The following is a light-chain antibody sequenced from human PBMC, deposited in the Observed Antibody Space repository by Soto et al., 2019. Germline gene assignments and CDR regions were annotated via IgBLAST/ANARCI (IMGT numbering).Light chain of an antibody. V-gene: IGLV1-40*01. CDR1: TSNIGAGYD. Sequence: QSVLTQPPSVSGAPGQRVTISCTGITSNIGAGYDVNWYQQLPGTAPKLLIYGNSNRPSGVPDRFSGSKSGTSASLAITGLQAEDEADYYCQSYDSSLSGLLFGTGSKLTVL. CDR3: QSYDSSLSGLL. CDR2: GNS. J-gene: IGLJ1*01.